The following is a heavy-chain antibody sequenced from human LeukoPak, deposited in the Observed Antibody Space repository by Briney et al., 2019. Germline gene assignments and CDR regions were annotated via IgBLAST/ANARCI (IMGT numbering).Heavy chain of an antibody. D-gene: IGHD3-10*01. V-gene: IGHV4-59*08. CDR3: ARALPALWFGELSPAFDY. CDR2: IYYTGST. J-gene: IGHJ4*02. Sequence: SETLSLTCTVSGGSISTYYWSWIRQPPGKGLEWIGYIYYTGSTNYNPSLKSRVTISVDTSKNQFSLKLSSVTAADTAVYYCARALPALWFGELSPAFDYWGQGTLVTVSS. CDR1: GGSISTYY.